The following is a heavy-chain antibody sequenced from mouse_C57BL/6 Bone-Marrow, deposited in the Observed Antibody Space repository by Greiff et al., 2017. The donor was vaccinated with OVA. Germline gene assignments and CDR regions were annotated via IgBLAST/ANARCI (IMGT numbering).Heavy chain of an antibody. D-gene: IGHD1-1*01. Sequence: EVMLVESGGGLVKPGGSLKLSCAASGFTFSDYGMHWVRQAPEKGLAWVAYISSGSSTIYYADQVQGRFTISRDNAKNTLFLQMTSLRSEDTAMYYCARPDYYGSSSFAYWGQGTLVTVSA. CDR2: ISSGSSTI. V-gene: IGHV5-17*01. CDR3: ARPDYYGSSSFAY. CDR1: GFTFSDYG. J-gene: IGHJ3*01.